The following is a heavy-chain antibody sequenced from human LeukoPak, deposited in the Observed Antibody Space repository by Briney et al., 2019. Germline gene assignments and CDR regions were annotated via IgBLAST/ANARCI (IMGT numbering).Heavy chain of an antibody. CDR1: GFTFSTAS. D-gene: IGHD6-19*01. J-gene: IGHJ4*02. V-gene: IGHV3-23*01. CDR2: FDTGFGT. CDR3: ARSSGWWSLDY. Sequence: GGSLRLSCAASGFTFSTASLHWVRQAPGRGLEWVSAFDTGFGTYYPDSLKGRFSIFRDNSKNTLFLQMNSLRAEDTAVYYCARSSGWWSLDYWGQGTLVTVSS.